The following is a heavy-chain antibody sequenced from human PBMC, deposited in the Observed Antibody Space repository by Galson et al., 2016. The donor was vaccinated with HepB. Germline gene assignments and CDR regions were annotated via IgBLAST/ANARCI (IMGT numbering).Heavy chain of an antibody. CDR2: ISSSSSNI. V-gene: IGHV3-48*02. CDR1: GFTFSNYS. D-gene: IGHD3-3*01. Sequence: SLRLSCAGSGFTFSNYSMNWVRQAPGKGLEWVSDISSSSSNIYYADSVQGRFTISRDNAKNSLYLQMNSLRDEDTAVYYCARVRLRFLEWLPQDDWYFDRW. J-gene: IGHJ2*01. CDR3: ARVRLRFLEWLPQDDWYFDR.